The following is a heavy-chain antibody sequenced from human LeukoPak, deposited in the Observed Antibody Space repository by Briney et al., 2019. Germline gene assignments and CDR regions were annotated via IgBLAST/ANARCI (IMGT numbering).Heavy chain of an antibody. CDR3: ARDPNYDDYIPDF. V-gene: IGHV3-33*08. CDR1: GFTFSSYG. J-gene: IGHJ4*02. CDR2: IWYDGSSE. D-gene: IGHD4-17*01. Sequence: PGGSLRLSCAASGFTFSSYGMHWVRQAPGKGLEWVAVIWYDGSSESYADSVKGRFTISRDNSKNTLFLQMNSLRAEDTAVYFCARDPNYDDYIPDFWGQGTLVTVSS.